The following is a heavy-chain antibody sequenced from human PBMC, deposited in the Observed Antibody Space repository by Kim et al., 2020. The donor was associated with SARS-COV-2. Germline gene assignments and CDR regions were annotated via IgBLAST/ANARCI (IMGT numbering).Heavy chain of an antibody. CDR3: ARGWMPDY. CDR2: IKKDGSLK. V-gene: IGHV3-7*04. CDR1: GFTFSSYW. J-gene: IGHJ4*02. D-gene: IGHD5-12*01. Sequence: GGSLRLSCAASGFTFSSYWMSWVRQAPGKGLEWVASIKKDGSLKDYVDSVNGRFTISRDNAKNSLSLLMNSLRPEDTAVYFCARGWMPDYWGQGTLVTVS.